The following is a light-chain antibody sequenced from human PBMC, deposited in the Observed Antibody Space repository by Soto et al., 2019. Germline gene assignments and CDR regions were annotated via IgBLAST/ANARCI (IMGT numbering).Light chain of an antibody. CDR1: QSVSSTY. V-gene: IGKV3-20*01. CDR3: QQYGSSRWT. Sequence: EIVWTQSPDTLSLFPGERATLSCRASQSVSSTYLAWYQQKAGQAPRPLISGASSRATGTPDKFSGSGSGTDFTLTSSRLEPEDFAVYYCQQYGSSRWTLGQGTKEEIK. J-gene: IGKJ1*01. CDR2: GAS.